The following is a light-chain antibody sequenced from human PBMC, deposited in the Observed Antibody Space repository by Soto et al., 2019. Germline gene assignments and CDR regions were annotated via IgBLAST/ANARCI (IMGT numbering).Light chain of an antibody. CDR3: SSYAGKGV. CDR1: GSDVGYNNY. Sequence: QSALTQPPSASGSPGQSVTISCTGTGSDVGYNNYVSWYQQHPGKAPKLMIYEVSKRPSGVPDRFSGSKSGNTASLTVSGLQAEDEADYYCSSYAGKGVFGGGTKLTVL. J-gene: IGLJ2*01. CDR2: EVS. V-gene: IGLV2-8*01.